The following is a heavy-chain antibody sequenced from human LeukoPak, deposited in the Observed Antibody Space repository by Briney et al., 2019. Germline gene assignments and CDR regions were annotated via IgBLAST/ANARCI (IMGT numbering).Heavy chain of an antibody. CDR2: VRGSGGST. CDR3: AHRTVFDY. J-gene: IGHJ4*02. D-gene: IGHD1-14*01. V-gene: IGHV3-23*01. Sequence: GGSLRLSCAASGFTFSSYAMNWVRQAPGKGLEWGSVVRGSGGSTYYADSVKGRFTISRDNSKNTLYLQMSSLRADDTAVYYCAHRTVFDYWGQGTPVTVSS. CDR1: GFTFSSYA.